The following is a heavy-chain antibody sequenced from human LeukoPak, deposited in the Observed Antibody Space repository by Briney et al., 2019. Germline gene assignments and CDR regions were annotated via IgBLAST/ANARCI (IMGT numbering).Heavy chain of an antibody. D-gene: IGHD6-19*01. CDR2: INHSGST. CDR1: GGSFSGYY. J-gene: IGHJ6*03. Sequence: PSETLSLTCAVYGGSFSGYYWSWIRQPPGKGLEWIGEINHSGSTNYNPSLKSRVTISVDTSKNRFSLKLSSVTAADTAVYYCARYLKGIAVAGTFDYYYYMDVWGKGTTVTVSS. CDR3: ARYLKGIAVAGTFDYYYYMDV. V-gene: IGHV4-34*01.